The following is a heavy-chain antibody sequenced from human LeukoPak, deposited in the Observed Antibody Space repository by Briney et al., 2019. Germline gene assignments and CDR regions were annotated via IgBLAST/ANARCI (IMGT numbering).Heavy chain of an antibody. Sequence: GGSLRLSCAASGFTFSSYGMHWVRQAPGKGQEWVAVISYDGSNKYYADSVKGRFTISRDNSKNTLYLQMNSLRAEDTAVYYCANLAVTTKGVDYWGQGTLVTVSS. CDR2: ISYDGSNK. V-gene: IGHV3-30*18. D-gene: IGHD4-17*01. CDR1: GFTFSSYG. CDR3: ANLAVTTKGVDY. J-gene: IGHJ4*02.